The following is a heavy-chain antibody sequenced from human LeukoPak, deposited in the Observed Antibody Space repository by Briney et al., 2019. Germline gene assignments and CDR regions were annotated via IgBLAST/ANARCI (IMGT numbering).Heavy chain of an antibody. V-gene: IGHV4-39*02. J-gene: IGHJ4*02. CDR1: GGSISSTSYY. D-gene: IGHD3-3*01. Sequence: SETLSLTCSVSGGSISSTSYYWAWIRQPPGKGLEWIGSIHYSGSAYYNPSLKSRVTISVDTSKNHFSLRLSSVTAADTAVCYCARGDFWSGQQLDYWGQGTLVTLSS. CDR3: ARGDFWSGQQLDY. CDR2: IHYSGSA.